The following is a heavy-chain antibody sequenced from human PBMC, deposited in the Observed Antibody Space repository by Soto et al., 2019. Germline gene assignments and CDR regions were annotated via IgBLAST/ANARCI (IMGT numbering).Heavy chain of an antibody. V-gene: IGHV3-15*01. CDR1: GFTFSNAW. J-gene: IGHJ6*02. Sequence: PGGSLRLSCAASGFTFSNAWMSWVRQAPGKGLEWVGRIKSKTDGGTTDYAAPVKGRFTISRDDSKNTLYLQMNSLRAEDTAVYYCARENYFGLDLWGQGTTVTVSS. CDR2: IKSKTDGGTT. CDR3: ARENYFGLDL.